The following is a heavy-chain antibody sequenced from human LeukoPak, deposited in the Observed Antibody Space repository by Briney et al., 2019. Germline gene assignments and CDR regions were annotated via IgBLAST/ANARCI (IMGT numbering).Heavy chain of an antibody. Sequence: GESLKISCKGSGYSFTSYWIGWVRQMPGKGLEWMGIIYPGDSDTRYSPSFQGQVTISADKSISTAYLQWSSLKASDTAMYYCARQTVVTPFNYYMDVWGKGTTVTISS. J-gene: IGHJ6*03. CDR1: GYSFTSYW. CDR2: IYPGDSDT. CDR3: ARQTVVTPFNYYMDV. V-gene: IGHV5-51*01. D-gene: IGHD4-23*01.